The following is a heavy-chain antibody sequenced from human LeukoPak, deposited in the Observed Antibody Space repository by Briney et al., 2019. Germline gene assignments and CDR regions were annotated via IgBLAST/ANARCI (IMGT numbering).Heavy chain of an antibody. CDR2: IYYSGST. CDR3: ARARGDIVLMVYADNWFDP. V-gene: IGHV4-59*01. J-gene: IGHJ5*02. D-gene: IGHD2-8*01. Sequence: PSETLSLTCTVSGGSISSYYWSWIRQPPGKGLEWIGYIYYSGSTNYSPSLKSRVTISVDTSKNQFSLKLSSVTAADTAVYYCARARGDIVLMVYADNWFDPWGQGTLVTVSS. CDR1: GGSISSYY.